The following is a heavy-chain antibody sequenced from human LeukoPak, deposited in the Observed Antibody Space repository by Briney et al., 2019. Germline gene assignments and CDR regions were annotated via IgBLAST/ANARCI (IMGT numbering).Heavy chain of an antibody. Sequence: GGSLRLSCAASGFTVSSNYMSWVRQAPGKGLEWVSVIYSGGSTYYADSVKGRFTISRDNSKNTLYLQMNSLRAEDTAVYYCARGPLGSSWPYYYYGMDVWGQGTMVTVSS. CDR2: IYSGGST. V-gene: IGHV3-53*01. D-gene: IGHD6-13*01. CDR3: ARGPLGSSWPYYYYGMDV. J-gene: IGHJ6*02. CDR1: GFTVSSNY.